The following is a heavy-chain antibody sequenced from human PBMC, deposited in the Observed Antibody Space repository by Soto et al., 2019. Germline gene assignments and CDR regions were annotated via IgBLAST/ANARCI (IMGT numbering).Heavy chain of an antibody. CDR1: GFTLSSYA. CDR3: AKVPTGGYDFNY. J-gene: IGHJ4*02. Sequence: PGGSLRLSCAASGFTLSSYAMSWVRQAPGKGLEWVSAISGSGGSTYYADSVKGRFTISRDNSKNTLYLQMNSLRAEDTAVYYCAKVPTGGYDFNYWGQGTLVTVSS. CDR2: ISGSGGST. D-gene: IGHD5-12*01. V-gene: IGHV3-23*01.